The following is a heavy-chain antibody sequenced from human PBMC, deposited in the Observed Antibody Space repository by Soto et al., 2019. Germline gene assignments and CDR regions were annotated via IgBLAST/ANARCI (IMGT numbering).Heavy chain of an antibody. CDR1: GFTFRDYG. Sequence: EEQLLESGGGLVQPGGSLRLSCAVSGFTFRDYGMSWVRQAPGQGLEWVSAISGRGHRTYYADSVKGRFTNSRDNSKNTLYLQMNTLRAEDTATYYCAKDVFADSKPFDYWGQGTLVTVSS. D-gene: IGHD2-21*01. V-gene: IGHV3-23*01. CDR3: AKDVFADSKPFDY. CDR2: ISGRGHRT. J-gene: IGHJ4*02.